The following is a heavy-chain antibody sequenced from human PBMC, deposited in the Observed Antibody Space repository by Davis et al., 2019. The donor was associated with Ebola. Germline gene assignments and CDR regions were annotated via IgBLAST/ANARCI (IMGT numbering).Heavy chain of an antibody. D-gene: IGHD4-17*01. V-gene: IGHV3-30*18. CDR1: GFTFSSYG. J-gene: IGHJ6*02. CDR2: ISYDGSNK. Sequence: PGESLRLSCAASGFTFSSYGMHWVRQAPGKGLEWVAVISYDGSNKYYADSVKGRFTISRDNSKNTLYLQMNSLRAEDTAVYYCAKDDYGDYGYYYYGMDVWGQGTTVTVSS. CDR3: AKDDYGDYGYYYYGMDV.